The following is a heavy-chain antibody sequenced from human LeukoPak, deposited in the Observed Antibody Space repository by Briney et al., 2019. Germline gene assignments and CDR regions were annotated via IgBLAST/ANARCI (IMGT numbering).Heavy chain of an antibody. V-gene: IGHV3-23*01. J-gene: IGHJ4*02. CDR2: ISGSGGST. CDR1: GFTFSSYG. CDR3: AKVDPRRWFGESLYFDY. Sequence: PGGSLRLSCAASGFTFSSYGMSWVRQAPGKGLEWVSAISGSGGSTYYADSVKGRFTISRDNSKNTLYLQMNSLRAEDTAVYYCAKVDPRRWFGESLYFDYWGQGTLVTVSS. D-gene: IGHD3-10*01.